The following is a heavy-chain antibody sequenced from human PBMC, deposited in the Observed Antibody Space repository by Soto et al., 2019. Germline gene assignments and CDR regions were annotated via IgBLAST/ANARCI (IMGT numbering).Heavy chain of an antibody. CDR1: GYTFTNYG. CDR2: ISAYNGNT. CDR3: ARGVGSGSYYNQYNWFDP. Sequence: QVPLVQSGAEVKKPGASVKVSCKASGYTFTNYGISWVRQAPGQGLEWMGWISAYNGNTNFAQKLQGRVTMTTDTXTXTGXMELRSLRSDDTAVYYCARGVGSGSYYNQYNWFDPWGQGTLVTVSS. J-gene: IGHJ5*02. D-gene: IGHD3-10*01. V-gene: IGHV1-18*01.